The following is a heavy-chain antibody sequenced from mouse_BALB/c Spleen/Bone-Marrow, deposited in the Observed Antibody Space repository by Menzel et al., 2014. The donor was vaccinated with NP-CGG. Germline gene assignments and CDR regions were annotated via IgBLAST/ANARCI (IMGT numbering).Heavy chain of an antibody. J-gene: IGHJ2*01. CDR2: IWAGGIT. V-gene: IGHV2-9*02. D-gene: IGHD1-2*01. CDR1: GFSLTSYG. Sequence: VQLVESGPGLVAPSQSLSITCIVSGFSLTSYGVHWVRQPPGKGLEWLGVIWAGGITNYNSTLMSRLSISKDNSKSQVFLKMNSLQSDDTAMYYCARGLQLRDYFDYWGQGTTLTVSS. CDR3: ARGLQLRDYFDY.